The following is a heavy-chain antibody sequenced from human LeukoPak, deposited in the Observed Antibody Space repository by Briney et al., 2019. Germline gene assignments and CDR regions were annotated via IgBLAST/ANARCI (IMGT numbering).Heavy chain of an antibody. CDR2: ISYDGSNK. CDR3: ARGATYAYYQDY. Sequence: GGSLRLSCAASGFTFSSYGTHWVRQAPGKGLEWVAVISYDGSNKYYADSVKGRFTISRDNAKNSLYLQMNSLRAEDTAVYYCARGATYAYYQDYWGQGTLVTVSS. V-gene: IGHV3-30*03. D-gene: IGHD1-26*01. J-gene: IGHJ4*02. CDR1: GFTFSSYG.